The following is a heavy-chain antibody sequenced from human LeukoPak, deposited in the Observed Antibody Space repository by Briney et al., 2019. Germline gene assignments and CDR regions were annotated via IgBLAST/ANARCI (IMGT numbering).Heavy chain of an antibody. CDR1: GYTFTSYG. J-gene: IGHJ5*02. V-gene: IGHV1-18*01. D-gene: IGHD2-15*01. Sequence: ASVKVSCKASGYTFTSYGISWVRQAPGQGLEWMGWISAYNGNTNYAQKLQGRVTMTTDTSTSTAYMELRSLRSDDTAVYYCARDPFLYCSGGSCSHWFDPWGQGTLVTVSS. CDR2: ISAYNGNT. CDR3: ARDPFLYCSGGSCSHWFDP.